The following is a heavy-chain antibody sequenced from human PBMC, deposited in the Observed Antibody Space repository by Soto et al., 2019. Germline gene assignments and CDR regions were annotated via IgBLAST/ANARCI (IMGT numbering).Heavy chain of an antibody. CDR3: ASSLTRYYYYYGMDV. Sequence: SETLSLTCAIYDGSFSGYYWSWIRQPPVKGLEWIGEINHSGSTNYNPSIKSRVTISVDTSKNQFSLKLSSVTAADTAVYYCASSLTRYYYYYGMDVWGQGTTVTVSS. CDR1: DGSFSGYY. J-gene: IGHJ6*02. CDR2: INHSGST. V-gene: IGHV4-34*01.